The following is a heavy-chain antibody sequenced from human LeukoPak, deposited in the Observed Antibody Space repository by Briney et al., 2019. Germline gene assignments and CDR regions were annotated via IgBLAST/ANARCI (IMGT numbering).Heavy chain of an antibody. CDR3: ARESSALTYYFDY. V-gene: IGHV4-59*01. CDR1: GGSISSYY. Sequence: SETPSLTCTVSGGSISSYYWSWIRQPPGKGLEWIGYIYYSGSTNYNPSLKSRVTISVDTSKNQFSLKLSSVTAADTAVYYCARESSALTYYFDYWGQGTLVTVSS. J-gene: IGHJ4*02. CDR2: IYYSGST.